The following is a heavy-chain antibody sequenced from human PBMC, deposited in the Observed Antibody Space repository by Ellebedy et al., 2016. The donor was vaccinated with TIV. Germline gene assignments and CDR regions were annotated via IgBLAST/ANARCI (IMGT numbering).Heavy chain of an antibody. CDR1: GYTFTSYY. CDR3: ARGEGCGGDCYPFDY. D-gene: IGHD2-21*02. CDR2: IKPSGGST. V-gene: IGHV1-46*01. J-gene: IGHJ4*02. Sequence: AASVKVSCKASGYTFTSYYMHWVRQAPGQGLEWMGIIKPSGGSTSYAQKFQGRVTMTRDTSTSTVYMELSSLRSEDTAVYYCARGEGCGGDCYPFDYWGQGTLVTVSS.